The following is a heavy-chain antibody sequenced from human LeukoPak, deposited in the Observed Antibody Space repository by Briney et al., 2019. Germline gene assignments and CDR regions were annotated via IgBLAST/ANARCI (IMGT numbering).Heavy chain of an antibody. D-gene: IGHD1-14*01. J-gene: IGHJ5*02. CDR3: ARSGATGWFDP. CDR1: GGSISSYY. V-gene: IGHV4-59*01. Sequence: SETLSLTCTVSGGSISSYYWSWSRQPPEKGLEWIGYIYYSGSTNYNPSLKSRVTISVDTSKNQFSLKLSSVTAADTAVYYCARSGATGWFDPWGQGPLVTVSS. CDR2: IYYSGST.